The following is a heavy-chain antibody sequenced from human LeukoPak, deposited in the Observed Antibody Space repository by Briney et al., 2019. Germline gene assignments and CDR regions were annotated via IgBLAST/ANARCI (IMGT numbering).Heavy chain of an antibody. CDR1: GGSFSGYY. V-gene: IGHV4-34*01. J-gene: IGHJ5*02. CDR2: INHSGST. Sequence: SETLSLTCAVYGGSFSGYYWSWIRQPPGKGLEWIGEINHSGSTNYNPSLKSRVTISVDTSKNQFPLKLSSVTAADTAVYYCASTIAQQLVLWFDPWGQGTLVTVSP. D-gene: IGHD6-13*01. CDR3: ASTIAQQLVLWFDP.